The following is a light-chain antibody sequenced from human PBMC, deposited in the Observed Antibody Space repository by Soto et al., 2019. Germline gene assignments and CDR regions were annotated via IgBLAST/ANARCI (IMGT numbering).Light chain of an antibody. CDR3: QQYNNWPPWT. J-gene: IGKJ1*01. Sequence: EIVMTQSPATLSVSPGERATLSCRASQSVSTSLAWYQQKPGQAPRLLIYGASTRATSIPARFIGSGSGTEFTLTISSLQSEDFAVYYCQQYNNWPPWTFDQGTKVEIK. CDR2: GAS. V-gene: IGKV3-15*01. CDR1: QSVSTS.